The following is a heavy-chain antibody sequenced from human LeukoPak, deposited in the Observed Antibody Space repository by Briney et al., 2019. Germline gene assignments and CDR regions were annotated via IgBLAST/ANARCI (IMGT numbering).Heavy chain of an antibody. Sequence: SGPTLVNPTQTLTLTCTFSGFSLSTSGMCGSWIRQPPGKALEWLARIDWDDDKYYSTSLKTRLTISKDTSKNQVVLTMTNMDPVDTATYYCARTPIYCSGGSCYLYYFDEWGQGTLVTVSS. V-gene: IGHV2-70*11. D-gene: IGHD2-15*01. J-gene: IGHJ4*02. CDR1: GFSLSTSGMC. CDR2: IDWDDDK. CDR3: ARTPIYCSGGSCYLYYFDE.